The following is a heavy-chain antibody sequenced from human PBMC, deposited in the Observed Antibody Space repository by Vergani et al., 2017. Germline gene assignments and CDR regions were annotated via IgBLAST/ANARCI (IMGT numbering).Heavy chain of an antibody. Sequence: EVQLVEPGGGLVQPGGSLRLSCAASGFTFSSYWMSWVRQAPGKGLEWVANIKQDGSEKYYVDSVKGRFTISRDNAKNSLYLQMNSLRAEDTAVYYCARDSTTVTTNFDYWGQGTLVTVSS. D-gene: IGHD4-17*01. J-gene: IGHJ4*02. CDR2: IKQDGSEK. CDR1: GFTFSSYW. CDR3: ARDSTTVTTNFDY. V-gene: IGHV3-7*01.